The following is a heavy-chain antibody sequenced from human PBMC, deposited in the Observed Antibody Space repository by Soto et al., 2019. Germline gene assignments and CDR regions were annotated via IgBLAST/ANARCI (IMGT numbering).Heavy chain of an antibody. CDR3: ARGGDVLDY. CDR2: ASYDGTYK. CDR1: GFVFGGFG. Sequence: QVELVESGGGVVRPGKSLTVSCTGSGFVFGGFGMHWVRQTPGKGLEWLGMASYDGTYKYFADSVKGRFTNSRDNGMNTVYLQMDSLRLEDTALYYCARGGDVLDYWGRGTLVTVSS. J-gene: IGHJ4*02. V-gene: IGHV3-30*03. D-gene: IGHD3-16*01.